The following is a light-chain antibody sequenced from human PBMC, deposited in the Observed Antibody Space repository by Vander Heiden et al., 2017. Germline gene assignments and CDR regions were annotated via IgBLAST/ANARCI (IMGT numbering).Light chain of an antibody. CDR1: QSLLHNNGYNY. Sequence: DIVMTQSPLSLPVTPGEPASISCRSSQSLLHNNGYNYLDWYMQKPGQSPQLLIYLGSNRAAGVPDRFSGSGSGTDFTLKISRVEAEDVGVYYCMQALQTPRTFGQGTNVGIK. V-gene: IGKV2-28*01. CDR2: LGS. CDR3: MQALQTPRT. J-gene: IGKJ1*01.